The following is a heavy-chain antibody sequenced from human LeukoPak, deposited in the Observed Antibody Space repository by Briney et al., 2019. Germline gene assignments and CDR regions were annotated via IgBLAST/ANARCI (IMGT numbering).Heavy chain of an antibody. D-gene: IGHD3-9*01. CDR3: ARDFPFGPGYHPFDS. CDR1: GGSISDYY. Sequence: PSETLSLTCTVSGGSISDYYWSWIRQSAGTGLEWIGRIYNTGNTNYNPSLKSRVTMSLDTSKNQFSLRLNSLTSADTALYYSARDFPFGPGYHPFDSWGQGILVSVSS. J-gene: IGHJ4*02. V-gene: IGHV4-4*07. CDR2: IYNTGNT.